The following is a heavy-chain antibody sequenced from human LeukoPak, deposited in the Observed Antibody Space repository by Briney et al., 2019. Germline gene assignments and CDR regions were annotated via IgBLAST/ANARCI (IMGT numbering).Heavy chain of an antibody. D-gene: IGHD2-15*01. CDR1: GFTFNNYA. CDR3: AKAGEYCPDGSCYSENYYFDY. V-gene: IGHV3-23*01. Sequence: GGSLRLSCAASGFTFNNYAMTWVRQAPGKGLEWVSGISGSGGSTYYSVKGRFTISRDNSKNTLYLQTNSLRAEDTAVYYCAKAGEYCPDGSCYSENYYFDYWGQGTLVTVSS. CDR2: ISGSGGST. J-gene: IGHJ4*02.